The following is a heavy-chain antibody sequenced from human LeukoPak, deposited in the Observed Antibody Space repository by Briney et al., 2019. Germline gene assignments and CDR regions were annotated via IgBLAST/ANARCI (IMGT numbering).Heavy chain of an antibody. Sequence: GGSLRLSCTASGFTFGDYAMSWVRQAPGKGLEWVGFIRSKAYGGTTEYAASVKGRFTIPRDDSKSIAYLQMNSLKTEDTAVYYCTRGINWFDPWGQGTLVTVSS. J-gene: IGHJ5*02. CDR2: IRSKAYGGTT. V-gene: IGHV3-49*04. D-gene: IGHD2-15*01. CDR3: TRGINWFDP. CDR1: GFTFGDYA.